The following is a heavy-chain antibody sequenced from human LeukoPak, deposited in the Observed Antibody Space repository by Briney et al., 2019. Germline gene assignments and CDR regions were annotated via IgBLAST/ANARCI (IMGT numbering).Heavy chain of an antibody. Sequence: GGSLRLSCAASGFTFSSYAMSWVRQAPGKGLEWVSTISNSGGSTYYAESVKGRFTISRDNSKNTLYLQMNSLRDEDTAVYYCARDWVSGSYSGNYWGQGTLVTVSS. J-gene: IGHJ4*02. D-gene: IGHD1-26*01. CDR2: ISNSGGST. CDR1: GFTFSSYA. CDR3: ARDWVSGSYSGNY. V-gene: IGHV3-23*01.